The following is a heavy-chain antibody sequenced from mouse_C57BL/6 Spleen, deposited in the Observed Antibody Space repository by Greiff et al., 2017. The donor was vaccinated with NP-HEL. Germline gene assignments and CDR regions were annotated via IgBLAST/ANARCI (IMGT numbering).Heavy chain of an antibody. Sequence: QVQLQQPGAELVRPGSSVKLSCKASGYTFTSYWMHWVKQRPIQGLEWIGNIDPSDSETHYNQKFKDKATLTVDKSSSTDYMQLSSLTSEDSAVYYCARGGYYGNYDYWGQGTTLTVSA. V-gene: IGHV1-52*01. J-gene: IGHJ2*01. CDR1: GYTFTSYW. CDR2: IDPSDSET. CDR3: ARGGYYGNYDY. D-gene: IGHD2-1*01.